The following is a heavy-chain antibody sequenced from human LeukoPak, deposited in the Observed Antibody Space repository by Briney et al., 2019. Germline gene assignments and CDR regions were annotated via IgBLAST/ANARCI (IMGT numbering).Heavy chain of an antibody. CDR2: IKSKSDGGAT. Sequence: GGSLRLSCAASGFTFINAWMSWVRQAPGKGLEWVGRIKSKSDGGATDYAAPVKGRFTISRADSKNTLYLQMNSLKTEDTAVYYCTAPRWIPEYDAFDIWGQGTMLTVSS. V-gene: IGHV3-15*05. CDR3: TAPRWIPEYDAFDI. D-gene: IGHD5-18*01. CDR1: GFTFINAW. J-gene: IGHJ3*02.